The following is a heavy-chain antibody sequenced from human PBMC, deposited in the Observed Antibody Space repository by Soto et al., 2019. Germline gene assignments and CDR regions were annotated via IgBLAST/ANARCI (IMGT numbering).Heavy chain of an antibody. V-gene: IGHV3-23*01. J-gene: IGHJ4*02. D-gene: IGHD6-19*01. CDR1: GATFSSDD. Sequence: GGSMRLSCVVSGATFSSDDMSWVRQAPGRGLEWVSGISDSGGSTYYADSVKGRFTISRDNAKNTLYLQMKSLRVEDTALYYCAKDGGWSLAVAGLFDYWGPGTQVTVSS. CDR2: ISDSGGST. CDR3: AKDGGWSLAVAGLFDY.